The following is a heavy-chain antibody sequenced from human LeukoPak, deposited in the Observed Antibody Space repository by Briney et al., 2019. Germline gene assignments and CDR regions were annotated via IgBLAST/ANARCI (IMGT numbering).Heavy chain of an antibody. Sequence: PSETLSLTCAVYGGSFSGYYWSWIRQPPGKGLEWIGEINHSGSTNYTPSLKSRVTISVDTSKNQFSLKLSSVTAADTAVYYCARGALYYYGSGSYHHNWFDPWGQGTLVTVSS. V-gene: IGHV4-34*01. CDR2: INHSGST. D-gene: IGHD3-10*01. J-gene: IGHJ5*02. CDR1: GGSFSGYY. CDR3: ARGALYYYGSGSYHHNWFDP.